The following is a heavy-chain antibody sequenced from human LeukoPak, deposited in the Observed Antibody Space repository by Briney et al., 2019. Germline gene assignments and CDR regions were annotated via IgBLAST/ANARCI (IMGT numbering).Heavy chain of an antibody. CDR2: IYSGGST. Sequence: PGGSLRLSCAASGFTVSSNYMSWVRQAPGKGLEGVSVIYSGGSTYYADSVKGRFTISRDNSKNTLYLQMNSLRAEDTAVYYCARSMRFRELFIDYWGQGTLVTVSS. V-gene: IGHV3-53*01. J-gene: IGHJ4*02. CDR1: GFTVSSNY. D-gene: IGHD3-10*01. CDR3: ARSMRFRELFIDY.